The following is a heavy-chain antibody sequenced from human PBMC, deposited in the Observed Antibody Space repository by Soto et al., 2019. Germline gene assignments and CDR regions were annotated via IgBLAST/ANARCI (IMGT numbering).Heavy chain of an antibody. J-gene: IGHJ4*02. CDR3: AMAGNYRYFAS. CDR2: VANSGTT. Sequence: WSVIRQPPGKGLEWIGYVANSGTTNYNPSLKSRVTLSLDTSNNQFSLKLASVTAADSAVYYCAMAGNYRYFASLGQGVLVPV. D-gene: IGHD1-7*01. V-gene: IGHV4-59*01.